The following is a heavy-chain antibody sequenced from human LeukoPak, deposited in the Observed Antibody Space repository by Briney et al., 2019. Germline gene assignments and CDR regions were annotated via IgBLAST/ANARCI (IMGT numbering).Heavy chain of an antibody. Sequence: SQTLSLTCAISGDSVSSNRATWTWIRQSPPRGLEWLGRTYFRSKWYNDYAVSVKGRITINPDTSKNQFSLQLNSVTPEDTAVYYCARGRGDIDFDFWGQGTLVTVSS. CDR2: TYFRSKWYN. CDR1: GDSVSSNRAT. J-gene: IGHJ4*02. CDR3: ARGRGDIDFDF. V-gene: IGHV6-1*01.